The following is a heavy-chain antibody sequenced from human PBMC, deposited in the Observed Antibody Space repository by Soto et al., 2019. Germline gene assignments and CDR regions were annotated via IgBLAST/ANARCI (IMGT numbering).Heavy chain of an antibody. J-gene: IGHJ6*02. D-gene: IGHD2-21*02. CDR2: IPQEGGDG. V-gene: IGHV3-7*03. CDR3: ARDQLILPAHDFFYGSDV. CDR1: GFTFSMYS. Sequence: DVQLVESGGAVVQPGESLRLSCAVSGFTFSMYSMTWVRQAPGKGLEWVAKIPQEGGDGHYADSVKGRFTISRDNAKNLVFLQMNNLRAADTAVYYCARDQLILPAHDFFYGSDVWGQGATVTVS.